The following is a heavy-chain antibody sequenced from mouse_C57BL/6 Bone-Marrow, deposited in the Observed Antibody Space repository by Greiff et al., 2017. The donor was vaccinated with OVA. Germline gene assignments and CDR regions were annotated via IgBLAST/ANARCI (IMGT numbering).Heavy chain of an antibody. CDR2: INPDSSTI. CDR3: ARDDYDGLAY. CDR1: GVDFSRYW. Sequence: AADGVDFSRYWMSWVRRAPGKGLEWIGEINPDSSTINYAPSLKDKFIISRDNAKNTLYLQMSKVRSEDTALYYCARDDYDGLAYWGQGTLVTVSA. V-gene: IGHV4-1*01. D-gene: IGHD2-4*01. J-gene: IGHJ3*01.